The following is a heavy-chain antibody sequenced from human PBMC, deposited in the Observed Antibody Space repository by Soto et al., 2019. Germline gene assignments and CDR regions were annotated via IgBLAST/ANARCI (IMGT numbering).Heavy chain of an antibody. J-gene: IGHJ6*03. Sequence: GGSLRLSCAASGFTFSSYGMHWVRQAPGKGLEWVAVIWYDGSNKYYADSVKGRFTISRDNSKNTLYLQMNSLRAEDTAVYYCARDRSTSLNCSGGSCYSSYYYYYMDVWGKGTTVTVSS. V-gene: IGHV3-33*01. CDR3: ARDRSTSLNCSGGSCYSSYYYYYMDV. D-gene: IGHD2-15*01. CDR1: GFTFSSYG. CDR2: IWYDGSNK.